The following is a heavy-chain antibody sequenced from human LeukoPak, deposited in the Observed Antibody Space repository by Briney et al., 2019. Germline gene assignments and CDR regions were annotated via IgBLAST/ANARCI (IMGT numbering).Heavy chain of an antibody. J-gene: IGHJ4*02. V-gene: IGHV3-23*01. CDR1: GFTFSSSV. CDR2: IAVNT. Sequence: GGSLRLSCAASGFTFSSSVMSWLRQSPAKGLEWVSTIAVNTYHADSVKGRFTISRDNSKNTLFLQMSSLRAEDTAVYYCAKDLGRRVTAIDYWGQGTLVTVSS. D-gene: IGHD2-21*02. CDR3: AKDLGRRVTAIDY.